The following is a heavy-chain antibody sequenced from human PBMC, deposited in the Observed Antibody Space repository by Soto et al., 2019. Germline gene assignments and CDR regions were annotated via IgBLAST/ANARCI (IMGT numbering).Heavy chain of an antibody. CDR3: AKGGVMGLAVAVDYFDA. J-gene: IGHJ4*02. Sequence: GGSLRLSCAASGFTFDDYAMHWVRQAPGKGLEWVSGISWNSGSIGYADSVKGRFTISRDTAKNSLYLQMNSLRAEDPALDSCAKGGVMGLAVAVDYFDAWGQGTLVTVSS. CDR2: ISWNSGSI. D-gene: IGHD6-19*01. V-gene: IGHV3-9*01. CDR1: GFTFDDYA.